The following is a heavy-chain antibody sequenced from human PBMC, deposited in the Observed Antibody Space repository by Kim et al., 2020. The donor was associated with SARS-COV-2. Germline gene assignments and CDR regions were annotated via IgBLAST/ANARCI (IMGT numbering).Heavy chain of an antibody. CDR3: ARVCYDYVWGCYRGSYYYYGMDV. Sequence: GGSLRLSCAASGFTFRDYYMSWIRQAPGKGLEWVSYISSSSSSTNYADSVKGRFTISRDNAKNSLYLQMNSLRAEDTAVYYCARVCYDYVWGCYRGSYYYYGMDVWGQGTTVTVSS. V-gene: IGHV3-11*05. J-gene: IGHJ6*02. D-gene: IGHD3-16*02. CDR2: ISSSSSST. CDR1: GFTFRDYY.